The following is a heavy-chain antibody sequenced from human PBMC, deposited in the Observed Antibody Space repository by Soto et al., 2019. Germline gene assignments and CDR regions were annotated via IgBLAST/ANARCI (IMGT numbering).Heavy chain of an antibody. D-gene: IGHD3-22*01. J-gene: IGHJ4*02. Sequence: GGSLRLSCAASGFTFSSYSMNWVRQAPGKGLEWVSSISSSSSYIYYADSVKGRFTISRDNAKNSLYLQMNSLRAEDTAVYYCARDQDYYDSSGTIDYWGQGTLVTVSS. CDR3: ARDQDYYDSSGTIDY. CDR2: ISSSSSYI. V-gene: IGHV3-21*01. CDR1: GFTFSSYS.